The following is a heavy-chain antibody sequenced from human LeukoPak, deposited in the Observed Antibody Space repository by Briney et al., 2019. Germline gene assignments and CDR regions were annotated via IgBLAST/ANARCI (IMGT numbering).Heavy chain of an antibody. D-gene: IGHD6-13*01. V-gene: IGHV1-2*02. J-gene: IGHJ5*02. CDR3: ARGQQLQRYWFDP. Sequence: VASVKVSCKASGYIFTGYYMHWVRQAPGQGLEWMGWINPNSGDTNYAQKFQGRVTMTRDTSISTAYMELSRLRSDDTAVYYCARGQQLQRYWFDPWGQGTLVTVSS. CDR2: INPNSGDT. CDR1: GYIFTGYY.